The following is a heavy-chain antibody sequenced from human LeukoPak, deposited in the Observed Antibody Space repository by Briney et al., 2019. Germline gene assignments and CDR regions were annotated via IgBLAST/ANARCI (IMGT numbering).Heavy chain of an antibody. D-gene: IGHD4-17*01. V-gene: IGHV3-74*01. Sequence: GGSLRLSCAASGFSFSSYWMHWVRQAPGKGLVWVSRIKTDGSSTSYADSVKGRFTISRDNAKNTLYPQMNSLRAEDTAVYYCARITVTTPPDYWGQGTLVTVSS. CDR1: GFSFSSYW. CDR2: IKTDGSST. CDR3: ARITVTTPPDY. J-gene: IGHJ4*02.